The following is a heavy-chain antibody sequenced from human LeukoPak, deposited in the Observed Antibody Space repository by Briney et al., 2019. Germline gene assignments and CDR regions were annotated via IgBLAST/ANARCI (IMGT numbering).Heavy chain of an antibody. V-gene: IGHV4-59*08. J-gene: IGHJ4*02. CDR3: AGHHPRNTVDF. Sequence: PSETLSLTCTVSGGSISSYYWSWIRRPPGKGLEWIGYISYSGSTNSNPSLKSRVTISLDTSKNQFSLKLSSVTAADTAVYYCAGHHPRNTVDFWGQGTLVTVSS. CDR2: ISYSGST. CDR1: GGSISSYY. D-gene: IGHD2/OR15-2a*01.